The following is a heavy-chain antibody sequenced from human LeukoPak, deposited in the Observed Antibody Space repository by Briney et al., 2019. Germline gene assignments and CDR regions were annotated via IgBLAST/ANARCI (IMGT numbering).Heavy chain of an antibody. J-gene: IGHJ4*02. CDR2: IRGKTYGGTT. CDR1: GFTFGDYP. D-gene: IGHD6-13*01. CDR3: TRTVAAAGTFDY. Sequence: GRSLRLSCTASGFTFGDYPMSWVRQAPGKGLEWVGFIRGKTYGGTTEYAASVKGRFTISRDGSQSIAYLQMNSLQTEDTAVYYCTRTVAAAGTFDYWGQGTLVTVSS. V-gene: IGHV3-49*04.